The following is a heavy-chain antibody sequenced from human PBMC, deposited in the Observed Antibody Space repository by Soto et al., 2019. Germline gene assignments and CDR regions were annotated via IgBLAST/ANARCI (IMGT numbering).Heavy chain of an antibody. CDR3: AKSVYYYGSGQKDYYYYYGMDV. V-gene: IGHV3-23*01. CDR2: ISGSGGST. Sequence: GGSLRLSCAASGFTFSSYAMSWVRQAPGKGLEWVSAISGSGGSTYYADSVKGRFTISRDNSKNTLYLQMNSLRAEDTAVYYCAKSVYYYGSGQKDYYYYYGMDVWGQGTTVTVSS. J-gene: IGHJ6*02. CDR1: GFTFSSYA. D-gene: IGHD3-10*01.